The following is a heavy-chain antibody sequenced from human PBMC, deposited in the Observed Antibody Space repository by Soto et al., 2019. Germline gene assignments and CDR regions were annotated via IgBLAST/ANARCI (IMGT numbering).Heavy chain of an antibody. V-gene: IGHV5-10-1*01. CDR2: IDPSDSYT. CDR3: AAEGYYYDSSGGA. D-gene: IGHD3-22*01. Sequence: PGESLKISCKGSGYSFTSYWISWVRQMPGKGLEWMGRIDPSDSYTNYSPSFQGHVTISADKSISTAYLQWSSLKASDTAMYYCAAEGYYYDSSGGAWGQGTLVTVSS. J-gene: IGHJ5*02. CDR1: GYSFTSYW.